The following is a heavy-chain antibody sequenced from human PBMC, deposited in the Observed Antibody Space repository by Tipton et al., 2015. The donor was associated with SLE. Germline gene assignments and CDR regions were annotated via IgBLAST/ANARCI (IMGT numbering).Heavy chain of an antibody. Sequence: TLSLTCTVSGGFISSHYWSWIRQPPGKGLEWIGYIYYSGSTNYNPSLKSRVTISVDTSKNQFSLKLSSVTAADTAVYYCASSFDYWGQGTLVTVSS. CDR1: GGFISSHY. J-gene: IGHJ4*02. V-gene: IGHV4-59*08. CDR2: IYYSGST. CDR3: ASSFDY.